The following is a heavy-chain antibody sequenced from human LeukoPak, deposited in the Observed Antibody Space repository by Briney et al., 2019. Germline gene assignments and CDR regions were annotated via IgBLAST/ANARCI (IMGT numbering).Heavy chain of an antibody. V-gene: IGHV3-33*01. CDR2: IWYDGSNK. Sequence: PGGSLRLSCAASGFTFSSYGMHWVRQAPDKGLEWVAVIWYDGSNKYYADSVKGRFTISRDNSKNTLYLQMNSLRAEDTAVYYCARDTRGESDYWGHGTLVTVSS. CDR1: GFTFSSYG. D-gene: IGHD2-2*01. J-gene: IGHJ4*01. CDR3: ARDTRGESDY.